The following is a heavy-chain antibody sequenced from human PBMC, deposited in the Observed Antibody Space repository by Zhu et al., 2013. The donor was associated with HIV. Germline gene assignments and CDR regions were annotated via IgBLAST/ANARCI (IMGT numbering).Heavy chain of an antibody. Sequence: QVQLVQSGTEVKKPGSSVKVSCKASGGTFSSYAVSWVRQAPGQGLEWMGQIIPIFETSTYAQKFQGRVTMTRDTSTSTVSMELSSLRSDDTAVYYCARELPHTFNFDYWGQGALVTVSS. CDR2: IIPIFETS. CDR1: GGTFSSYA. D-gene: IGHD2-15*01. J-gene: IGHJ4*02. CDR3: ARELPHTFNFDY. V-gene: IGHV1-69*06.